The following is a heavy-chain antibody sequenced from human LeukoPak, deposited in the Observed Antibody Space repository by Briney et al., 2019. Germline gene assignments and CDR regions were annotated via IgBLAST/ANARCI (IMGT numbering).Heavy chain of an antibody. V-gene: IGHV3-48*04. Sequence: PGGSLRLSCIASGFVFSRDNMNWVRQAPGKGLEWVAHISETIYYADSVQGRFPISRDNAKNSLYLQMSNLRVDDTAMYYCVREVGRPKTFYFDSWGRGTPVTVSS. CDR3: VREVGRPKTFYFDS. CDR1: GFVFSRDN. CDR2: ISETI. J-gene: IGHJ4*02. D-gene: IGHD3-16*01.